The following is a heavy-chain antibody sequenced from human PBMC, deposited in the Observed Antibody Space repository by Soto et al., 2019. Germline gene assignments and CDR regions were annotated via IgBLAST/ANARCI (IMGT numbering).Heavy chain of an antibody. Sequence: GGSLRLSCTASGFTFGDYAMSWFRQAPGKGLEWVGFIRSKAYGGTTEYAASVKGRFTISRDDSKSIAYLQMNSLKTEDTAVYYCTRARSRKWELLSDAFDIWGQGTMVTVSS. D-gene: IGHD1-26*01. J-gene: IGHJ3*02. V-gene: IGHV3-49*03. CDR1: GFTFGDYA. CDR2: IRSKAYGGTT. CDR3: TRARSRKWELLSDAFDI.